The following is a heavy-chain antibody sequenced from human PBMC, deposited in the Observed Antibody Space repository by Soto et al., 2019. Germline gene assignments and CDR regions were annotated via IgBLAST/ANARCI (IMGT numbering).Heavy chain of an antibody. Sequence: EVQLVESGGGLVQPGGSLRLSCVASGFSFDDYWMTWVRQAPGRDPEWVANIEKDGGERNYVDSVKGRFSVSRDNAKRSLFLQMDGLRAEDTAVYYCAAGRGWTSDFWGQGTHVIVSA. CDR1: GFSFDDYW. CDR2: IEKDGGER. D-gene: IGHD3-3*01. CDR3: AAGRGWTSDF. V-gene: IGHV3-7*05. J-gene: IGHJ4*01.